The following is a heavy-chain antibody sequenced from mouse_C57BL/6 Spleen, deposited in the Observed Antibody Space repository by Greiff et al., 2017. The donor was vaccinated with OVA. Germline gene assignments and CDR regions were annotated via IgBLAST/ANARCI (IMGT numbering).Heavy chain of an antibody. J-gene: IGHJ4*01. V-gene: IGHV1-64*01. CDR3: AGGLRRRDYYAMDD. CDR2: IHPNSGST. Sequence: QVQLQQPGAELVKPGASVKLSCKASDYTFTSYWMHWVKQRPGQGLEWIGMIHPNSGSTNYNEKFKSKATLTVDKSSSTAYMQLSSLTSEDSAVYYCAGGLRRRDYYAMDDWGQGTSVTVSS. CDR1: DYTFTSYW. D-gene: IGHD2-4*01.